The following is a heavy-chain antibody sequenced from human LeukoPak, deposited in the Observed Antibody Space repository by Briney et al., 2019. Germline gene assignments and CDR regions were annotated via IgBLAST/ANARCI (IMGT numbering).Heavy chain of an antibody. CDR3: ARLDRVNEGCYNH. CDR2: VSSDGTT. D-gene: IGHD2-15*01. V-gene: IGHV4-4*08. Sequence: PSETLSLTCSVSGDSVTSSYWNWIRQPPGKGLEWIGYVSSDGTTNYTPSLRSRLTMSVDTAKNDISLILTSVSAADTGVYYCARLDRVNEGCYNHWGRGTLVVVSS. CDR1: GDSVTSSY. J-gene: IGHJ4*02.